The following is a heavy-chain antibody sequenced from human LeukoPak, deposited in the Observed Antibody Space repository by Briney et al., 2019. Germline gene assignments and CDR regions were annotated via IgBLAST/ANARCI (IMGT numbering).Heavy chain of an antibody. CDR3: ARSFLSIAAAATDY. J-gene: IGHJ4*02. CDR1: GFTFSSYS. CDR2: ISSSSSYI. Sequence: GGSLRLSCAASGFTFSSYSMNWVRQAPGKGLEWVSSISSSSSYIYYADSVKGRFTISRDNTKNSLYLQMNSLRAEDTAVYYCARSFLSIAAAATDYWGQGTLVTVSS. V-gene: IGHV3-21*01. D-gene: IGHD6-13*01.